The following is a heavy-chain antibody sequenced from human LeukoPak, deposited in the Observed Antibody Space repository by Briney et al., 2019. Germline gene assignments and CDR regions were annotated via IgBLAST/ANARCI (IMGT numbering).Heavy chain of an antibody. CDR3: AEELLGPTRGYSGYDPYYFDY. CDR2: ISYDGSNK. D-gene: IGHD5-12*01. V-gene: IGHV3-30*18. Sequence: GGSLRLSCAASGFTFSSYGMHWVRQAPGKGLEWVAVISYDGSNKYYADSVKGRFTISRDNSKNTLYLQMNSLRAEDTAVYYCAEELLGPTRGYSGYDPYYFDYWGQGTLVTVSS. CDR1: GFTFSSYG. J-gene: IGHJ4*02.